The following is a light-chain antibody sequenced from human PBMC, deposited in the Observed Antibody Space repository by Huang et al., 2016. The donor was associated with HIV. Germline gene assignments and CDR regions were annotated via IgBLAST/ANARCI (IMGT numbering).Light chain of an antibody. CDR2: WAS. Sequence: IVMTQSPDSLAVSLGERGTINCKSSQSVLYSSNNKNYLSWYQQKPGHPPKLLIYWASTRESGVPDRFSGSGSGTDFTLTISSLQAEDVAVYYCQQYYSTPVTFGGGTKVEIK. CDR3: QQYYSTPVT. V-gene: IGKV4-1*01. CDR1: QSVLYSSNNKNY. J-gene: IGKJ4*01.